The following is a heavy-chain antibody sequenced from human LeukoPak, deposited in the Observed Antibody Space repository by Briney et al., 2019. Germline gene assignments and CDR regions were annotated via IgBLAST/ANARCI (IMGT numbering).Heavy chain of an antibody. D-gene: IGHD3-16*01. V-gene: IGHV3-48*03. CDR3: VRVGNSLNYFDC. Sequence: GRSLRLSCAASGFSFSSYEMNWVRQAPGKGLEWVSYIRSSGSTTYYADSVKGRFTISRDNAKDSLYLQMNSLRAEDTAVYYCVRVGNSLNYFDCWGQGTLVTVSS. CDR2: IRSSGSTT. J-gene: IGHJ4*02. CDR1: GFSFSSYE.